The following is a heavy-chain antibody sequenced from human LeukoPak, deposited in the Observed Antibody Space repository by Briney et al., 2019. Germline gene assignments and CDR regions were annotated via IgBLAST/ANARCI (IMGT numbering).Heavy chain of an antibody. V-gene: IGHV3-21*01. CDR1: GFTFSTYS. CDR3: ASVRRGGLGAGGDSIDY. Sequence: GGPLRLSCAASGFTFSTYSMNWVRQAPGKGLEWVSFISSSSSYIYYADSVKGRFTISRDNAKNSLYLHMNSLRAEDTAVYYCASVRRGGLGAGGDSIDYWGQGTLVTVSS. J-gene: IGHJ4*02. D-gene: IGHD3-16*01. CDR2: ISSSSSYI.